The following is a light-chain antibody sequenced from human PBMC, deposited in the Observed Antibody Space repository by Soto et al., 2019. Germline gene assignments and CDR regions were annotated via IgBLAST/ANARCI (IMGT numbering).Light chain of an antibody. V-gene: IGLV1-51*01. CDR1: SSNTGDYF. Sequence: QSALTQPPSVPAAPGHNVTTSCSGSSSNTGDYFVSWFHQIPGTVPKLLIYDNHNRPSGLPDRFSCFKVVSPPRLGITGLQPGDKAVYYCGTRDTSLSAGVFGSGTKVTVL. CDR2: DNH. CDR3: GTRDTSLSAGV. J-gene: IGLJ1*01.